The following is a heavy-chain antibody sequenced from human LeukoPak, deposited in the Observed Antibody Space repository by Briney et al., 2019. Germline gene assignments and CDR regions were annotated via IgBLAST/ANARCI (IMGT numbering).Heavy chain of an antibody. J-gene: IGHJ4*02. Sequence: GGSLRLSCAASGFVFSAYTLHWVRQAPGKGLEWVAIISSDGSIEYYADSVKGRFTISRDNSKNTLSLQMNTLRAEDTAIYYCARGAYYYEDWGQGTLVTVSS. CDR3: ARGAYYYED. D-gene: IGHD3-22*01. V-gene: IGHV3-30-3*01. CDR1: GFVFSAYT. CDR2: ISSDGSIE.